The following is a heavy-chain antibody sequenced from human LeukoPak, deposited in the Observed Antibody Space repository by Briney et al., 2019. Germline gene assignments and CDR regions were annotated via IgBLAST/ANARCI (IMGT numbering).Heavy chain of an antibody. J-gene: IGHJ4*02. CDR3: AKDNRLSSRWREGDY. Sequence: SETLSLTCTVSGGSISSGSYYWSWIRQPAGKGLEWIGRIYTSGSTNYNPSLKSRVTISVDTSKTQFSLKLSSVTAADTAVYYCAKDNRLSSRWREGDYWGQGTLVTVAS. D-gene: IGHD6-19*01. CDR2: IYTSGST. V-gene: IGHV4-61*02. CDR1: GGSISSGSYY.